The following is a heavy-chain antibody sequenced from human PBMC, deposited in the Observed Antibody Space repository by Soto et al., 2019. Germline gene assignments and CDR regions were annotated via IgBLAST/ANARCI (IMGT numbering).Heavy chain of an antibody. D-gene: IGHD2-2*01. J-gene: IGHJ6*02. V-gene: IGHV1-69*01. CDR2: IIPIFGTA. CDR1: GGTFSSYA. Sequence: QVQLVQSGAEVKKPGSSVKVSCKASGGTFSSYAISWVRQAPGQGLEWMGGIIPIFGTANYAQKLQGRVTIPADESTSTAYMELSSLRSEDTAVYYCARDSPYKCSSTSCYPDYYYYGMDVWGQGTTVTVSS. CDR3: ARDSPYKCSSTSCYPDYYYYGMDV.